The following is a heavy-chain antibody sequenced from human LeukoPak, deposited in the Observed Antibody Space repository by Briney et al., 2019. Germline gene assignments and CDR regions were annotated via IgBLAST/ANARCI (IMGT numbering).Heavy chain of an antibody. CDR3: ARGPVLPSPIADEYYFDY. J-gene: IGHJ4*02. CDR1: GGSIRSGDYY. D-gene: IGHD2/OR15-2a*01. CDR2: IYYSGST. V-gene: IGHV4-30-4*01. Sequence: SQTLSLTCTVSGGSIRSGDYYWSWIRQPPGKGLEWIGYIYYSGSTYYNPSLKSRVTISVDTSKNQFSLRLSSVTAADTAVYFCARGPVLPSPIADEYYFDYWGQGTLVTVSS.